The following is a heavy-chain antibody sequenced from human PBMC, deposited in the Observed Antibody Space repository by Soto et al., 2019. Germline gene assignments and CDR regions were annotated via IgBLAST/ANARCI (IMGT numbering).Heavy chain of an antibody. CDR3: SRGGAADYGDYGGYYYYGMDV. Sequence: QVQLQESGPGLVKPSQTLSLTCTVSGGSISGVDYYWSWIRQPPGKGLEWIGCIYYSGSTYYKPSLKSRITISVDPSKNQFSLKLSSVTAADTAVYYCSRGGAADYGDYGGYYYYGMDVWGQGTTVTVSS. D-gene: IGHD4-17*01. V-gene: IGHV4-30-4*01. CDR2: IYYSGST. J-gene: IGHJ6*02. CDR1: GGSISGVDYY.